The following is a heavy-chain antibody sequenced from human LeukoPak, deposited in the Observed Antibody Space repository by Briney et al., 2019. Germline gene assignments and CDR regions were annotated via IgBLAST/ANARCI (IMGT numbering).Heavy chain of an antibody. V-gene: IGHV4-59*01. Sequence: PSETLSLTCTISGGSISSYYWSWIRQPPGKGLEWIGYIYNSVRTNYNPSLKSRVTISEDTTKNQFSLNLTSVTAADTAVYYCARYTPKKMLNGLRTFDIWGQGTMVTVSS. CDR3: ARYTPKKMLNGLRTFDI. D-gene: IGHD5-12*01. CDR2: IYNSVRT. J-gene: IGHJ3*02. CDR1: GGSISSYY.